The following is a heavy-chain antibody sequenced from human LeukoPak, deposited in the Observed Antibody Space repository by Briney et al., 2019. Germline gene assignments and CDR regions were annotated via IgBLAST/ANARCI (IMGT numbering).Heavy chain of an antibody. J-gene: IGHJ4*02. CDR2: IYHSGST. D-gene: IGHD5-24*01. CDR3: ARGVRDGYNPLDY. CDR1: GYSITSGYY. V-gene: IGHV4-38-2*02. Sequence: SETLSLTCTVSGYSITSGYYWGWIRQPPGKGLEWIGYIYHSGSTYYNPSLKSRVTISVDRSKNQFSLKLSSVTAADTAVYYCARGVRDGYNPLDYWGQGTLVTVSS.